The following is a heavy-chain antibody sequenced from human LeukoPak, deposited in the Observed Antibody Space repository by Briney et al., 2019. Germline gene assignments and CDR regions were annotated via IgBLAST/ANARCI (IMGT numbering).Heavy chain of an antibody. CDR3: AKYGNSGWVIDN. Sequence: SETLSLTCTVSGASVSSYYWSWIRQPPGKGLEWIGYIYYSGSTRYNPSLKSRVTISVDTSKSQFSLKLSSVTAADTAVYFCAKYGNSGWVIDNWGQGALVTVSS. CDR1: GASVSSYY. D-gene: IGHD6-19*01. CDR2: IYYSGST. J-gene: IGHJ4*02. V-gene: IGHV4-59*08.